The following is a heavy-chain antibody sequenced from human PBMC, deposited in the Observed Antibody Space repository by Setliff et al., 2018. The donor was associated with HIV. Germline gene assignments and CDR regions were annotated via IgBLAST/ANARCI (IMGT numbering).Heavy chain of an antibody. CDR2: ISRDGSST. CDR1: GFTFDNYT. V-gene: IGHV3-43*01. Sequence: GGSLRLSCGASGFTFDNYTMHWVRQVPGKGLEWLSLISRDGSSTYYADSVKGRFTISRGNSKESLYLQMNSLTTEDTALYYCAKLLGNGGNSDPFDIWGQGTTVTVSS. J-gene: IGHJ3*02. CDR3: AKLLGNGGNSDPFDI. D-gene: IGHD2-21*01.